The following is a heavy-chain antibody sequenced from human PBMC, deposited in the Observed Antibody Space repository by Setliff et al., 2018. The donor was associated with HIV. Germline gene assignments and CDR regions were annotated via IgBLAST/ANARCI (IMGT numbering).Heavy chain of an antibody. CDR2: INPNSGGT. CDR1: GFTFTSFD. CDR3: ARSSWPDAFDI. J-gene: IGHJ3*02. Sequence: ASVKVSCKASGFTFTSFDIHWVRQATGQGLEWMGWINPNSGGTNYAQKFQGWVTMTRDTSISTAYMELSSLRSEDTAVYYCARSSWPDAFDIWGQGTMVTVSS. D-gene: IGHD6-13*01. V-gene: IGHV1-2*04.